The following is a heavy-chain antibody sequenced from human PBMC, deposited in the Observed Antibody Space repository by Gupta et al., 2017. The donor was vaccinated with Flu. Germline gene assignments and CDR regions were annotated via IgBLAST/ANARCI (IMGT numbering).Heavy chain of an antibody. D-gene: IGHD3-3*01. CDR1: GSSFTSYW. Sequence: EVQLVQSGAEVKKPGESLRISCKGSGSSFTSYWISWVRQMPGKGLEWMGRIDPSDSYTNYSPSFQGHVTISADKSISTAYLQWSSLKASDTAMYYCARQGYNFWSGYYHPFDYWGQGTLVTVSS. CDR3: ARQGYNFWSGYYHPFDY. J-gene: IGHJ4*02. CDR2: IDPSDSYT. V-gene: IGHV5-10-1*01.